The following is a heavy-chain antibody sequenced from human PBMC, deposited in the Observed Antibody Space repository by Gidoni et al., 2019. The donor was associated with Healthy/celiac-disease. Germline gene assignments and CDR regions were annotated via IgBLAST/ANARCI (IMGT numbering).Heavy chain of an antibody. CDR1: GASFSGYY. J-gene: IGHJ6*02. D-gene: IGHD2-15*01. V-gene: IGHV4-34*01. CDR2: SNHSGST. CDR3: ARVVGGGGKYYYYGMDV. Sequence: QAQLQQWGAGLLKPSETLSITCAVYGASFSGYYWSWIRQPPRKGLEWIGESNHSGSTNYNPSLKSRVTISVDTSKNQFSLKLSSVTAADTAVYYCARVVGGGGKYYYYGMDVWGQGTTVTVSS.